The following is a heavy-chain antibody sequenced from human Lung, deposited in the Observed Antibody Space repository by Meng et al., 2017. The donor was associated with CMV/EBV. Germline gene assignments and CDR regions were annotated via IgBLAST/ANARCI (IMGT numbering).Heavy chain of an antibody. CDR3: ARDHWNYDQKLFDY. Sequence: SETLSLTCTVSGYSISNGYYWGWIRQPPGKGLEWSWSIYHSGSTYYNPSLKSRVTISVDTSKNQFSLKLSSVTAADTAVYYCARDHWNYDQKLFDYWAQGTXVTVSS. V-gene: IGHV4-38-2*02. J-gene: IGHJ4*02. CDR2: IYHSGST. D-gene: IGHD1-7*01. CDR1: GYSISNGYY.